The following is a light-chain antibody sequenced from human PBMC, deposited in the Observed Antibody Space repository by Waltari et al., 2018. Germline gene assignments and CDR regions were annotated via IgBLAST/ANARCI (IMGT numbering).Light chain of an antibody. CDR1: QSVLYSSNNKKY. CDR3: QQYYTSPYT. CDR2: WAS. V-gene: IGKV4-1*01. Sequence: DIVMTQSPDSLAVSLGERATINCKSSQSVLYSSNNKKYLAWYQQKPGQPPKLLIYWASTRESWVPDRFSGSGSGTDSTLSISSLQAEDVAVYYCQQYYTSPYTFGQGTKLEIK. J-gene: IGKJ2*01.